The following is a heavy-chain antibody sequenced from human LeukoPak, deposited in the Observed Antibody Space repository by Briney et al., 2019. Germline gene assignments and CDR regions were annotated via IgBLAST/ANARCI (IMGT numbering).Heavy chain of an antibody. D-gene: IGHD6-13*01. J-gene: IGHJ6*04. Sequence: PLASVKVSCKASGCTFSSYAISWVRQAPGQGLEWMGGIIPIFGTANYAQNFQGRVTITADESTRTAYMELSSLRSEATAVSYCARGALRIAAVDYYSSGLDVSGTGTTVTVSS. V-gene: IGHV1-69*13. CDR2: IIPIFGTA. CDR1: GCTFSSYA. CDR3: ARGALRIAAVDYYSSGLDV.